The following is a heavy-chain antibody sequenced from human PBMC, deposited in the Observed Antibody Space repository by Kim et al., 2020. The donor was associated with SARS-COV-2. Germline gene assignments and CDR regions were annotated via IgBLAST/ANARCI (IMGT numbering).Heavy chain of an antibody. V-gene: IGHV3-33*05. J-gene: IGHJ6*02. CDR2: ISYDGSNK. Sequence: GGSLRLSCAASGFTFSSYGMHCVRQAPGKGLEWMAVISYDGSNKYYADSVKGRFTISRDNSKNTLYLQMNSLRAEDTAVYYCARTYGAGTDYYYYGMDVWGQGTTVTVAS. D-gene: IGHD4-17*01. CDR3: ARTYGAGTDYYYYGMDV. CDR1: GFTFSSYG.